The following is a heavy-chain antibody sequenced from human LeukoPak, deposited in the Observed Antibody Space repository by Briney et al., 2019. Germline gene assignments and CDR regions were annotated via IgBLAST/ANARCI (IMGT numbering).Heavy chain of an antibody. CDR1: GLTFSSYW. D-gene: IGHD3-3*01. J-gene: IGHJ6*03. V-gene: IGHV3-7*01. CDR2: IKQDGSEK. CDR3: ARDQDFWRGYFAMDV. Sequence: GGSLRLSCAASGLTFSSYWMSGVRQAPGKGLEWVANIKQDGSEKYYVDSVKGRFTISRDNAKNSLYLQMNSLRAEDTAVYYCARDQDFWRGYFAMDVWGKGTTVTVSS.